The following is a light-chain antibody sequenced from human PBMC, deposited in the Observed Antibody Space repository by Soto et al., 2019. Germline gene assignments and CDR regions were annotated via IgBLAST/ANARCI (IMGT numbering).Light chain of an antibody. V-gene: IGKV3-20*01. CDR2: GAS. J-gene: IGKJ4*01. CDR3: HQYDNSPLP. Sequence: EIVLTQSPGTLSLSPGESATLSCRASQSVSSRYLGWYQQRPGQAPRLLIYGASSRDTGIPDRFSGSASGTDFTRTNSRLEPGDFAVYYCHQYDNSPLPFGGGTKVDIK. CDR1: QSVSSRY.